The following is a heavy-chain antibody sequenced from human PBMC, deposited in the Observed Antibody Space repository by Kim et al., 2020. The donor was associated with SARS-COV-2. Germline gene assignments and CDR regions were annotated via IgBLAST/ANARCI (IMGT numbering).Heavy chain of an antibody. V-gene: IGHV3-53*04. CDR3: AGTMGATVQYYYYYYGMDV. J-gene: IGHJ6*02. Sequence: GGSLRLSCAASGFTVSGKYMTWVRQAPGKGLEWVSVIYSGGGTYYADSVKGRFTISRHSSNNTLYLQMNSLRAEDTAMYYCAGTMGATVQYYYYYYGMDVWGQGTTVAVSS. CDR2: IYSGGGT. D-gene: IGHD1-26*01. CDR1: GFTVSGKY.